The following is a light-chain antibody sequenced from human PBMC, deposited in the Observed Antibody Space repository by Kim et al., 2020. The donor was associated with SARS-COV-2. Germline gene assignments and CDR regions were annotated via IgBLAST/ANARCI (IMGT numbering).Light chain of an antibody. CDR2: VAS. J-gene: IGKJ1*01. CDR1: LSVSGY. V-gene: IGKV3-11*01. CDR3: QQRSKWPAT. Sequence: LPPGETATLSVAASLSVSGYLVRSQQKPGQAPRLLIYVASNRATGIPRRFSGSGYGTDFTLTITSLEPEDFAVYYCQQRSKWPATFGQGTKVDIK.